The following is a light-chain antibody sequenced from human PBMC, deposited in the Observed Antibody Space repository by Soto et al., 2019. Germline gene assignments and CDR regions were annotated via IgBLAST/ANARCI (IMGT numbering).Light chain of an antibody. Sequence: QSVLTQPPSASGTPGQRVTIFCSGRSFNIGTNTVIWYQQLPGAAPKLLIYSDNQRPTGVPDRFSGSKSGTSASLAISGLQYEDEADYYCAAWDVSLVVFGGGTKLTVL. J-gene: IGLJ2*01. CDR3: AAWDVSLVV. V-gene: IGLV1-44*01. CDR1: SFNIGTNT. CDR2: SDN.